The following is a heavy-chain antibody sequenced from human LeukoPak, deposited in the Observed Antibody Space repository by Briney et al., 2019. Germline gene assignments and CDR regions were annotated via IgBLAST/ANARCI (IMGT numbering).Heavy chain of an antibody. V-gene: IGHV1-2*02. J-gene: IGHJ4*02. CDR3: VRGGYYDILTGYLNY. Sequence: ASVKVSCKASGYTFTGYYMHWVRQAPGQGLEWMGWINPNSGGTNYAQKFRGRVTMTRETSISTAYMELSRLRSDDTAVYYCVRGGYYDILTGYLNYWGQGTLVTVSS. CDR2: INPNSGGT. CDR1: GYTFTGYY. D-gene: IGHD3-9*01.